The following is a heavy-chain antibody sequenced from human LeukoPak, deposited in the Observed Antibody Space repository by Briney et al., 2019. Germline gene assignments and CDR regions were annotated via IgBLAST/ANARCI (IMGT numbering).Heavy chain of an antibody. V-gene: IGHV1-18*04. Sequence: ASVKVSCTASGYTFTSYGISWVRQAPGQGLEWMGWISAYNGNTNYAQKLQGRVTMTTDTSTSTAYMELRSLRSDDTAVYYCARDRIAVAGTNYYYGMDVCGKGTTVTVSS. CDR1: GYTFTSYG. CDR2: ISAYNGNT. D-gene: IGHD6-19*01. CDR3: ARDRIAVAGTNYYYGMDV. J-gene: IGHJ6*04.